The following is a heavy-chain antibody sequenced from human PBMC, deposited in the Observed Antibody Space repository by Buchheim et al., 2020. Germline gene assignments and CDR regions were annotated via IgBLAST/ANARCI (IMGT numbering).Heavy chain of an antibody. D-gene: IGHD3-22*01. J-gene: IGHJ3*02. V-gene: IGHV5-10-1*03. Sequence: EVQLVQSGAEVKKPGESLRISCKGSGYSLTSYWISWVRQMPGKGLEWTGRIDPSDSYTNYSPSFQGHVTISADKSISTAYPQWSSLKASDTAMYYCATPRITMIVAGDAFDIWGQGT. CDR2: IDPSDSYT. CDR3: ATPRITMIVAGDAFDI. CDR1: GYSLTSYW.